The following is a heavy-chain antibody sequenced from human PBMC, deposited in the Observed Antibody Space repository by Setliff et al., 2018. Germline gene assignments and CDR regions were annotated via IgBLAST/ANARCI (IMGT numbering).Heavy chain of an antibody. D-gene: IGHD1-26*01. J-gene: IGHJ4*02. Sequence: GESLKISCKASGYSFTTSWIAWVRQKPGKGLEWMGIIYPGDSDTQYSPSFQGQVTFSSDKSINTAYLQWSSLKASDTAIYYCAREHVSGHSEYWGQGTLGTVSS. CDR2: IYPGDSDT. V-gene: IGHV5-51*01. CDR1: GYSFTTSW. CDR3: AREHVSGHSEY.